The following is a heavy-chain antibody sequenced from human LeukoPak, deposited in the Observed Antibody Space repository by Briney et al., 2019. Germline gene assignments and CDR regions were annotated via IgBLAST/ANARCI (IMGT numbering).Heavy chain of an antibody. J-gene: IGHJ6*03. Sequence: SETLSLTCTVSGGSISNYYWSWIRQPPGKELEWIGYIYYSGSTNYNPSLKSRVTISVDTSKNQFSLKLSSVTAADTAVYYCARTTEAHSWRTRYYDYYMDVWGKGTTVTVSS. CDR2: IYYSGST. V-gene: IGHV4-59*01. CDR1: GGSISNYY. D-gene: IGHD6-13*01. CDR3: ARTTEAHSWRTRYYDYYMDV.